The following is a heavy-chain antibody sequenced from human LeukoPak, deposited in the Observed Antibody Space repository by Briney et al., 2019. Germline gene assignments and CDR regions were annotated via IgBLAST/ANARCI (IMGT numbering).Heavy chain of an antibody. J-gene: IGHJ4*02. D-gene: IGHD3-10*01. CDR2: ISTSGTT. V-gene: IGHV4-4*07. CDR1: GDSISPYY. Sequence: PSETLSLTCTVSGDSISPYYWSWIRQPAGKGLEWIGRISTSGTTVYNPSLKGRVTMSVNTSKNQLSLKLSSVTAADTAMYYCARGRVSGGFYLNGFDFWGQGAQATVSS. CDR3: ARGRVSGGFYLNGFDF.